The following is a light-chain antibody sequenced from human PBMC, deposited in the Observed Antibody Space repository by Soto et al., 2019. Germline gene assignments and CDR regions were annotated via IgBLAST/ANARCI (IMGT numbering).Light chain of an antibody. Sequence: EVVMRQSPATLSVSPGEGATLSCRAGQSVSSNLAWYQQKPGQAPRLLIYGASTRATGIPARFTGSGSGTEFTLTISSLQFDDSAVYYCQQYNNWWTFGQGTKVDIK. CDR1: QSVSSN. CDR3: QQYNNWWT. J-gene: IGKJ1*01. CDR2: GAS. V-gene: IGKV3-15*01.